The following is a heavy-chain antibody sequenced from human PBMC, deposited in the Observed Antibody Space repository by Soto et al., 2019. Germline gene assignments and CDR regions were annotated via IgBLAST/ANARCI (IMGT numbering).Heavy chain of an antibody. CDR1: GFIFGDFG. V-gene: IGHV3-21*06. D-gene: IGHD6-13*01. Sequence: PGGSLRLSCAASGFIFGDFGVTWVRQAPGKGLEWVASISSSGSHTHYADSVKGRFTISRDNARSTLSLQMNSLRVEDTAVYYCAREDVQGSSWFRFLDFWGQGALVTVS. J-gene: IGHJ4*02. CDR3: AREDVQGSSWFRFLDF. CDR2: ISSSGSHT.